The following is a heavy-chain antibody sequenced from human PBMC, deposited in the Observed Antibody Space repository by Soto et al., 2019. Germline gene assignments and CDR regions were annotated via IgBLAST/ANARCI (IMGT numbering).Heavy chain of an antibody. V-gene: IGHV3-49*03. D-gene: IGHD3-22*01. Sequence: PGGSLRLSCTTSGFTFGDYAMSWFRQAPGKGLERVGFIRSKGYGGTTQYAASVKGRFTISRDDSESIAYLQMDSLKTEDTALYYCARVGSASLMVVVIADHWGQGTQVTVSS. CDR1: GFTFGDYA. J-gene: IGHJ4*02. CDR3: ARVGSASLMVVVIADH. CDR2: IRSKGYGGTT.